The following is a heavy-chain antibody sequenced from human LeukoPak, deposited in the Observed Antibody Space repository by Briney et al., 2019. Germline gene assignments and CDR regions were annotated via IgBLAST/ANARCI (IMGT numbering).Heavy chain of an antibody. CDR3: ARDGVGYYDSSGYYYFQH. V-gene: IGHV1-2*02. CDR1: GYTFTGYY. J-gene: IGHJ1*01. D-gene: IGHD3-22*01. CDR2: LTPNSDGT. Sequence: ASVKVSCKASGYTFTGYYMHWVRQAPGQGLEWMGWLTPNSDGTNYAQKFQGRVTMTRDTSISTAYTELSRLRSDDTAVYYCARDGVGYYDSSGYYYFQHWGQGTLVTVSS.